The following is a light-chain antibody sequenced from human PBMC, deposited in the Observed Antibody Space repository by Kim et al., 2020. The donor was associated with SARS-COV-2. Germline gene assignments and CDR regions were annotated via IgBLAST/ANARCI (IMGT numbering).Light chain of an antibody. Sequence: DIQMTQSPSTLSASVGDRVTITCRASQSFSIYLAWYQQKPGKAPKLLIYHTSNLESGVPSRFSGSGSGTEFTLTISSLQPDDFATYYCQQYKSYQLTFGGGTKVDIK. CDR3: QQYKSYQLT. CDR2: HTS. J-gene: IGKJ4*01. V-gene: IGKV1-5*03. CDR1: QSFSIY.